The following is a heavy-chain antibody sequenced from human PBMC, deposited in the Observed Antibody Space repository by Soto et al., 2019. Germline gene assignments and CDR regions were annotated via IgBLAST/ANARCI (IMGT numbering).Heavy chain of an antibody. J-gene: IGHJ4*02. CDR2: IRTKTDGGTT. D-gene: IGHD3-3*01. Sequence: GGSLRLSCAASGFTFSNAWMNWVRQAPGKGLEWVGRIRTKTDGGTTDYAAPVKGRFTISRDDSRNTLYLQMNSLRTEDTAVYFCATSGYYSIDYWGQGTLVTVSS. CDR3: ATSGYYSIDY. CDR1: GFTFSNAW. V-gene: IGHV3-15*07.